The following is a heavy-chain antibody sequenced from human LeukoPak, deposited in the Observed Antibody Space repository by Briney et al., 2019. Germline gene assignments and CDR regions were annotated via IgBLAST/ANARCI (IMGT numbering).Heavy chain of an antibody. CDR1: GGSISSGGYY. Sequence: SETLSLTCTVSGGSISSGGYYWSWIRQHPGKGLEWIGYIYYSGSTYYNPSLKSRVTISVDTSKNQFSLKLSSVTAADTAVYYCARDQAYCGGDCANNWGQGTLVTVSS. D-gene: IGHD2-21*02. V-gene: IGHV4-31*03. CDR3: ARDQAYCGGDCANN. CDR2: IYYSGST. J-gene: IGHJ4*02.